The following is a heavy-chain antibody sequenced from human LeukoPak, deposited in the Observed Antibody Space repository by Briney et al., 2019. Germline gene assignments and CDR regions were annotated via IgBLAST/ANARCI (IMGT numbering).Heavy chain of an antibody. CDR2: IDPNSGGT. J-gene: IGHJ4*02. CDR3: ARPYSSGWYGFDY. V-gene: IGHV1-2*02. Sequence: ASVKVSCKASGYTFTGYYMHWVRQAPGQGLEWMGWIDPNSGGTNYAQKFQGRVTMTRDTSISTAYMELSRLRSDDTAVYYCARPYSSGWYGFDYWGQGTLVTVSS. D-gene: IGHD6-19*01. CDR1: GYTFTGYY.